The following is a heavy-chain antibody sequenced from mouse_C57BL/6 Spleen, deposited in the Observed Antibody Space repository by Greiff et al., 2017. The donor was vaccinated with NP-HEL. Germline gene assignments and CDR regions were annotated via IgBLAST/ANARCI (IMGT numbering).Heavy chain of an antibody. Sequence: EVKVEESGGGLVKPGGSLKLSCAASGFTFSSYAMSWVRQTPEKRLEWVATISDGGSYTYYPDNVKGRFPISRDNAKNNLYLQMSHLKSEDTAMYYCARDRGSSVPFAYWGQGTLVTVSA. D-gene: IGHD3-2*02. J-gene: IGHJ3*01. CDR1: GFTFSSYA. CDR2: ISDGGSYT. V-gene: IGHV5-4*01. CDR3: ARDRGSSVPFAY.